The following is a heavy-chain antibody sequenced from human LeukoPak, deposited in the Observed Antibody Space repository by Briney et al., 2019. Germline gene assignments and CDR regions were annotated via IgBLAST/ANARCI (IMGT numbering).Heavy chain of an antibody. J-gene: IGHJ4*02. CDR1: GFTFDDYA. CDR2: VYYSGNT. D-gene: IGHD6-13*01. V-gene: IGHV4-59*01. Sequence: MTGGSLRLSCAASGFTFDDYAMHWIRQPPGKGLEWIGYVYYSGNTNYNPSLKSRVTISVDTSKNQFSLKLSSVTAADTAMYYCARRQVQPERFDYWGQGTLVTVSS. CDR3: ARRQVQPERFDY.